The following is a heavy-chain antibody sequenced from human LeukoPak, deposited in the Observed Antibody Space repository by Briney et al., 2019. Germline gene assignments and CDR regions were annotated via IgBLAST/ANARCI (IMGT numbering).Heavy chain of an antibody. J-gene: IGHJ4*02. D-gene: IGHD3-22*01. CDR1: GFTFGSYS. Sequence: GGSLRLSCAASGFTFGSYSMNWVRQAPGKGLEWVSSISSSSSYIYYADSVKGRFTISRDNAKNSLYLQMNSLRAEDTAVYYCARGTDSSGYYYHLHNFDYWGQGTLVTVSS. CDR2: ISSSSSYI. CDR3: ARGTDSSGYYYHLHNFDY. V-gene: IGHV3-21*01.